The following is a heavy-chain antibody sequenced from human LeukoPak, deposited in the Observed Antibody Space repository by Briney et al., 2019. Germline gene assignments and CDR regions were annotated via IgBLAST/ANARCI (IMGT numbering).Heavy chain of an antibody. D-gene: IGHD6-13*01. CDR1: GFTFDDYA. Sequence: GGSLRLSCAASGFTFDDYAMHWVRQAPGKGLEWVSGISWNSGSIGYADSVKGRFTISRDNAKNSLYLQMNSLRAEDMALYYCAKGPIAAAGTGYFDYWGQGTLVTVSS. CDR3: AKGPIAAAGTGYFDY. V-gene: IGHV3-9*03. J-gene: IGHJ4*02. CDR2: ISWNSGSI.